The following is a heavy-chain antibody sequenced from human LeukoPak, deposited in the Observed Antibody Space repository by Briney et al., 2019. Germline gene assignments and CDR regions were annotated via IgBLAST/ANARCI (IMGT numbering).Heavy chain of an antibody. Sequence: GGSLRLSCAASGLTVSSNYMSWVRQAPGKGLEWVSVIGSSGATQHYADAVKGRFTISRDNSKNTVYLQMNSLRGEDTAVYYCARVFSTYYFDYWGQGTLVTVSS. V-gene: IGHV3-23*01. CDR3: ARVFSTYYFDY. J-gene: IGHJ4*02. CDR2: IGSSGATQ. CDR1: GLTVSSNY. D-gene: IGHD3-3*02.